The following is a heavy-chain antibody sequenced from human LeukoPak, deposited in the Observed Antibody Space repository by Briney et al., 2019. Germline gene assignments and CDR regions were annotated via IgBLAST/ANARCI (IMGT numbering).Heavy chain of an antibody. Sequence: GGSLRLSCAASGFTFSSYGMHWVRQAPGKGLEWVAVISYDGSNKYYADSVKGRFTISRDNSKNTLYLQMNSLRAEDTAVYYCAKEGIFCVCGTSCYLTSCDYGMDVWGQGTTVTVSS. V-gene: IGHV3-30*18. CDR3: AKEGIFCVCGTSCYLTSCDYGMDV. CDR2: ISYDGSNK. CDR1: GFTFSSYG. J-gene: IGHJ6*02. D-gene: IGHD2-2*01.